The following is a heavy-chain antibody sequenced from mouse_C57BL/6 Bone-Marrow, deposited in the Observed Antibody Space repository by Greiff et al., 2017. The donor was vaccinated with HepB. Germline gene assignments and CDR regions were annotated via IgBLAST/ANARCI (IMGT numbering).Heavy chain of an antibody. CDR2: IFPGSGST. CDR1: GYTFTDYY. J-gene: IGHJ1*03. Sequence: QVQLKESGPELVKPGASVKISCKASGYTFTDYYINWVKQRPGQGLEWIGWIFPGSGSTYYNEKFKGKATLTVDKSSSTAYMLLSSLTSEDSAVYFCARQKGHYYGSSPQYFDVWGTGTTVTVSS. D-gene: IGHD1-1*01. CDR3: ARQKGHYYGSSPQYFDV. V-gene: IGHV1-75*01.